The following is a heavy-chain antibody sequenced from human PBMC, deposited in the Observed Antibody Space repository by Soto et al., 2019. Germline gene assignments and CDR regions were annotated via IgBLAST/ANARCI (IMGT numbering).Heavy chain of an antibody. CDR2: IDPTDSFT. CDR3: ARPASGGSRDAFDV. Sequence: GESLKISCKASGYKFTTFWLNWVRQTPGKGLEWLGRIDPTDSFTNYSPPFEGHVTISVDRSISTAYLQWNSLQASDAAIYYCARPASGGSRDAFDVWGQGTTVTVSS. CDR1: GYKFTTFW. D-gene: IGHD2-15*01. V-gene: IGHV5-10-1*01. J-gene: IGHJ3*01.